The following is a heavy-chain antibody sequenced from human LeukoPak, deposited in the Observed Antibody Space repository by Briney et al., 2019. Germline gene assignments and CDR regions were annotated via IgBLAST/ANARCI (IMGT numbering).Heavy chain of an antibody. CDR3: ARVRWYYDSSKGKAFDI. D-gene: IGHD3-22*01. CDR2: MNPNSGNT. J-gene: IGHJ3*02. Sequence: ASVKVSCKASGYTFTSYDINWVRQATGQGLEGMGWMNPNSGNTGYAQKFQGRVTITRNTSISTAYMELSSLRSEDTAVYYCARVRWYYDSSKGKAFDIWGQGTMVTVSS. V-gene: IGHV1-8*03. CDR1: GYTFTSYD.